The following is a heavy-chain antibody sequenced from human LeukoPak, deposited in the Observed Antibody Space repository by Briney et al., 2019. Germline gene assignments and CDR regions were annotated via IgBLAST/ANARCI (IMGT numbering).Heavy chain of an antibody. V-gene: IGHV3-23*01. J-gene: IGHJ3*01. D-gene: IGHD3-22*01. CDR2: IGASGADT. CDR1: GFTFTNYA. Sequence: GGSLRLSCAASGFTFTNYAMTWVRQAPGKGLEWVSVIGASGADTDYSDSVKGRFTVSRDNSQNTLFLHMSSLRAEDTAVYFCARRPRDTSGYLGAFHDWGQGTTVTVSS. CDR3: ARRPRDTSGYLGAFHD.